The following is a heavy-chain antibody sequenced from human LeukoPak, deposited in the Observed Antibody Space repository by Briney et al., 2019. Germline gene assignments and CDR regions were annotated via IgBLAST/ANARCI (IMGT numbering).Heavy chain of an antibody. V-gene: IGHV3-23*01. D-gene: IGHD7-27*01. Sequence: GGSLRLSCAASGFNFNRYAMSWVRQAPGKGLEWVSGIIDNGDTTYHANSVKGHFTISRDNSKNTLYLQMHSLRAEDTAVYYCAKDPTNWGRDGAFDYWGQGTLVTVSS. CDR3: AKDPTNWGRDGAFDY. CDR2: IIDNGDTT. CDR1: GFNFNRYA. J-gene: IGHJ4*02.